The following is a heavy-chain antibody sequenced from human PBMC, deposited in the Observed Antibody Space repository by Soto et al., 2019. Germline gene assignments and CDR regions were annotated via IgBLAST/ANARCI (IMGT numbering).Heavy chain of an antibody. CDR2: FYYTGTT. CDR1: GASLSSGSYY. V-gene: IGHV4-61*01. J-gene: IGHJ4*02. CDR3: ARISYWVKDY. Sequence: KTSETLFLTCTVSGASLSSGSYYWSRIRQPPGKGLEWIGYFYYTGTTKYNPSLESRVTISADTSKNQFSLNLTSVTAADTAVYYCARISYWVKDYWGQGALVTVSS. D-gene: IGHD2-8*02.